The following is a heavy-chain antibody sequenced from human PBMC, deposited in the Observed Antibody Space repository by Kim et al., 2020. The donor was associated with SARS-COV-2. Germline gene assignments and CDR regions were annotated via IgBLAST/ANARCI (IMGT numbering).Heavy chain of an antibody. Sequence: GGSLRLSCSASGFTFSTYAMHWVRQAPGKGLEYVSGISSNGGSTYDADSVKGRFTISRDNSKNTLYLQMSSLRTEDTAVYYCVKGFTSSGSPRLDYWGQGTPVTVST. CDR1: GFTFSTYA. CDR3: VKGFTSSGSPRLDY. D-gene: IGHD1-26*01. CDR2: ISSNGGST. V-gene: IGHV3-64D*06. J-gene: IGHJ4*02.